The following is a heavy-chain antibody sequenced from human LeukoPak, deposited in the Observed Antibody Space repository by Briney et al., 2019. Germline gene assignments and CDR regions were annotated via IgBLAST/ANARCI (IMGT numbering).Heavy chain of an antibody. CDR2: IWYDGSNK. D-gene: IGHD3-16*01. V-gene: IGHV3-33*01. Sequence: QPGGSLRLSCAASGFTFSSYGMHWVRQAPGKGLEWVAVIWYDGSNKYYADSVKGRFTISRDNSKNTLYLQMNSLRAEDTAVYYCARDLPKGGSWFDPWGQGTLVTVSS. CDR1: GFTFSSYG. CDR3: ARDLPKGGSWFDP. J-gene: IGHJ5*02.